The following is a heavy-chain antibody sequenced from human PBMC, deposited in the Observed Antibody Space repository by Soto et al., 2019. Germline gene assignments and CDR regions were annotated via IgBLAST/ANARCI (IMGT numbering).Heavy chain of an antibody. V-gene: IGHV4-61*08. J-gene: IGHJ6*02. CDR2: IYYSGST. CDR1: GGSVSSGDYF. CDR3: ARSPNYYCYCFDV. D-gene: IGHD2-21*02. Sequence: SQTLSLTCTVSGGSVSSGDYFWSWLRQSPGKRLEWIAYIYYSGSTNYNPSLKSRATISVDTSKSQVSLTLTSMTAADAALYYCARSPNYYCYCFDVWGQGTAVTVSS.